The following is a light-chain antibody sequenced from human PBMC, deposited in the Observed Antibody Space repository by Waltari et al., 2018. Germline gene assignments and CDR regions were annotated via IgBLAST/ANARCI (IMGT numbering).Light chain of an antibody. V-gene: IGKV4-1*01. CDR3: HQFYVARHT. Sequence: DIVMTQSPDSLAVSLGERATIHCKSSQPVLYSANNKNYLAWYQQKPGQPPKLLIYLASTRESGFPDRFSGSGSGTDFTLTISSLQAEDVAVYYCHQFYVARHTFGQGTRLVIK. J-gene: IGKJ2*01. CDR2: LAS. CDR1: QPVLYSANNKNY.